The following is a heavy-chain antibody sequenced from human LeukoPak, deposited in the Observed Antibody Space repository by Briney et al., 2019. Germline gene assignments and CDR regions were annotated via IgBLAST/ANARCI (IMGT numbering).Heavy chain of an antibody. V-gene: IGHV1-69*05. D-gene: IGHD3-10*01. CDR3: ARGKAYGSGSWHFDY. Sequence: ASVKVSCKASGGTFISYAISWVRQAPGQGLEWMGGIIPIFGTANYAQKFQGRVTITTDESTSPAYLELSSLSSEDTAVYYCARGKAYGSGSWHFDYWGQGTLVTVS. CDR1: GGTFISYA. CDR2: IIPIFGTA. J-gene: IGHJ4*02.